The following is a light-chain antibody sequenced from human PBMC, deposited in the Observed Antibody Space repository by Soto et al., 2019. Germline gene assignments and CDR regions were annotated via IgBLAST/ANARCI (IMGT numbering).Light chain of an antibody. J-gene: IGLJ3*02. Sequence: QSLLTQPRSVSGSPGQSVTISCTGTSSDVGTYGYVSWYQQHPGKAPKLMTYDVTERPSGVPDRFSGSKSGNTASLTISGLQAEDEADYYCCSYAGSYTWVFGGGTKVTVL. V-gene: IGLV2-11*01. CDR2: DVT. CDR3: CSYAGSYTWV. CDR1: SSDVGTYGY.